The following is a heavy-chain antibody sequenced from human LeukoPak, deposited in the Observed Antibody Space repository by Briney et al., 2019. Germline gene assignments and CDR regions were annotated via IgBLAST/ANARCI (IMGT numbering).Heavy chain of an antibody. D-gene: IGHD6-19*01. CDR3: ARDLGNTGWYTFDY. Sequence: PSQTLSLTCDISGDSVSSNNGAWNWIRQSPSRSLEWLGRTYYRSKWYNDYGGSLNGQITISPDTSKNQFSLHLNSVTPEDTAVYYCARDLGNTGWYTFDYWGQGILVTVSS. J-gene: IGHJ4*02. CDR1: GDSVSSNNGA. V-gene: IGHV6-1*01. CDR2: TYYRSKWYN.